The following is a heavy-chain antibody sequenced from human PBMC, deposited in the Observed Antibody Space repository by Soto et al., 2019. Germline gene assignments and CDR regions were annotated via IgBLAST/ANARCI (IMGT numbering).Heavy chain of an antibody. Sequence: LSLTCTVSGGSISSSSYYWGWIRQPPGKGLEWIGSFYYSGNTYYNPSLKSRVTISVDTSKNQFSLKLSSVTAADTAVYYCARQGTADILTGYYTRWFDPWGQGTLVNVS. D-gene: IGHD3-9*01. CDR1: GGSISSSSYY. CDR2: FYYSGNT. J-gene: IGHJ5*02. V-gene: IGHV4-39*01. CDR3: ARQGTADILTGYYTRWFDP.